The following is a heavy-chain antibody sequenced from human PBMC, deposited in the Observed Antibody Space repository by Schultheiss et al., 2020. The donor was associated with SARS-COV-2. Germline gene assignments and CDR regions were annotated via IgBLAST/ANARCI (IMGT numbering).Heavy chain of an antibody. J-gene: IGHJ5*02. D-gene: IGHD5-18*01. CDR1: GGSISSYY. CDR2: IYHSGST. V-gene: IGHV4-39*01. CDR3: ARHGYSYGYNWFDP. Sequence: SETLSLTCTVSGGSISSYYWSWIRQPPGKGLEWIGSIYHSGSTYYNPSLKSRVTISVDRSKNQFSLKLSSVTAADTAVYYCARHGYSYGYNWFDPWGQGTLVTVSS.